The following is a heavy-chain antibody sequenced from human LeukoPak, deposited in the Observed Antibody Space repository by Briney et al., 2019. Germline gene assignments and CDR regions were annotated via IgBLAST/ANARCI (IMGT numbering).Heavy chain of an antibody. V-gene: IGHV7-4-1*02. D-gene: IGHD3-10*01. J-gene: IGHJ5*02. CDR1: GYTFTSYG. CDR3: AREVGYYGSGRRWFDP. CDR2: INTNTGNP. Sequence: GASVKVFCKASGYTFTSYGMNWVRQAPGQGLEWMGWINTNTGNPTYAQGFTGRFVFSLDTSVSTAYLQISSLKAEDIAVYYCAREVGYYGSGRRWFDPWGQGTLVTVSS.